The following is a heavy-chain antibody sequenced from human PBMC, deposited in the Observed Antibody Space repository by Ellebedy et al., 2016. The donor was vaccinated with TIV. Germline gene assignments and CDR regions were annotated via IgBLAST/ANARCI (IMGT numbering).Heavy chain of an antibody. V-gene: IGHV4-31*03. J-gene: IGHJ4*02. CDR3: ARDRGGSYYVGVVDY. CDR2: IYYSGST. D-gene: IGHD1-26*01. CDR1: GGSISSGGYY. Sequence: LRLXXTVSGGSISSGGYYWSWIRQHPGKGLEWIGYIYYSGSTYYNPSLKSRVTISVDTSKNQFSLKLSSVTAADTAVYYCARDRGGSYYVGVVDYWGQGTLVTVSS.